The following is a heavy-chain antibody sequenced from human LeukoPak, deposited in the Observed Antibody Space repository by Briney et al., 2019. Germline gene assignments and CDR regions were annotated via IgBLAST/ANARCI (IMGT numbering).Heavy chain of an antibody. D-gene: IGHD3-22*01. V-gene: IGHV3-30*18. CDR2: ISYDGSDK. J-gene: IGHJ4*02. CDR3: AKDIYYYDSSGYFDY. CDR1: GFTFSSYD. Sequence: GSLRLSCAASGFTFSSYDMHWVRQAPSKGLEWVAVISYDGSDKYYADSVKGRFTISRDNSKNTLSLQMNSLRAEDTAVYYCAKDIYYYDSSGYFDYWGQGTLVTVSS.